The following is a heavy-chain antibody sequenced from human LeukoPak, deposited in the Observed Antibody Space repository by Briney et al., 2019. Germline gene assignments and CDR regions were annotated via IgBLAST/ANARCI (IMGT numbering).Heavy chain of an antibody. CDR3: ARGTLTIFARGDEFDY. V-gene: IGHV3-11*04. CDR2: ISSSGSTI. CDR1: GFTFSDYY. J-gene: IGHJ4*02. Sequence: PGGSLRLSCAASGFTFSDYYMSWIRQAPGKGLEWVSYISSSGSTIYYADSVKGRFTISRDNAKNSLYLQMNSLRDEDTAVYYCARGTLTIFARGDEFDYWGQGTLVTVSS. D-gene: IGHD3-3*01.